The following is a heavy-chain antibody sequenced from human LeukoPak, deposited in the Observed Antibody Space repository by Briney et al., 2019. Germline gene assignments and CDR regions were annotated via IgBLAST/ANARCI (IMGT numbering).Heavy chain of an antibody. J-gene: IGHJ5*02. Sequence: GGSLRLSCAASGFTFRTYGMHWVRQTPGKGLEWVAFLWFDGSHQYYADSVRGRFIISRDNSNNTLYLQMNSLRADDTAVYYCARDGNYFDTTPNWFDTWGQGTLVTVSS. CDR3: ARDGNYFDTTPNWFDT. CDR1: GFTFRTYG. CDR2: LWFDGSHQ. D-gene: IGHD3-22*01. V-gene: IGHV3-33*01.